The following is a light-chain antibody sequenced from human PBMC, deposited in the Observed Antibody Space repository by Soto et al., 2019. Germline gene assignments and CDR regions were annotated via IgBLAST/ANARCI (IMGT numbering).Light chain of an antibody. CDR2: GNS. CDR3: QSYDNSLSVYV. V-gene: IGLV1-40*01. Sequence: QSVLTQPASVSGAPGQRVTISCTGSSSNIGAHYDVHWYQQLPVTAPKLLIYGNSNRPSGVPDRFSGSKSGTSASLAITGLQAEDEADYYCQSYDNSLSVYVFGTGTKVTVL. CDR1: SSNIGAHYD. J-gene: IGLJ1*01.